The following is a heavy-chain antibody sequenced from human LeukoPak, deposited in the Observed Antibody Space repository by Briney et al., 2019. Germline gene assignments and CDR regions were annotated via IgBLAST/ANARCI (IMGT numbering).Heavy chain of an antibody. V-gene: IGHV3-74*01. CDR3: TRARWELVPFDY. CDR1: GFTFSNYW. D-gene: IGHD3-10*01. CDR2: IKSDGSST. Sequence: GGSLSLSCAASGFTFSNYWMHWVRQGPGKGLVWVSRIKSDGSSTSYADSVEGRFTISRDSAKNTLYLQMNSLRAEDTAVYYCTRARWELVPFDYWGQGTLVTVSS. J-gene: IGHJ4*02.